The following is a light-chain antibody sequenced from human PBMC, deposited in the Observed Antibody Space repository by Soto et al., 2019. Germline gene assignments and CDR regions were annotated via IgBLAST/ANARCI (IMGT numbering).Light chain of an antibody. Sequence: EIVMTQSPPSLPVTPGEPASISCRSSQSLLYSDGYNYLDWYLQKPGQSPQLLIYLGSNRASGVPDRFSGSGSGTDFTLKISRVEAEDVGVYYCMQALQTWTFGQGTKVDIK. V-gene: IGKV2-28*01. CDR1: QSLLYSDGYNY. J-gene: IGKJ1*01. CDR3: MQALQTWT. CDR2: LGS.